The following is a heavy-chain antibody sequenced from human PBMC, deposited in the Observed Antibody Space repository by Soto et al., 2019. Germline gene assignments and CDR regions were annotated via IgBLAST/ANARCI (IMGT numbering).Heavy chain of an antibody. V-gene: IGHV4-4*02. CDR1: GGSISSGDW. J-gene: IGHJ4*02. CDR2: IYHSGST. Sequence: SETLSLTCAVSGGSISSGDWWSWVRQPPGKGLEWIGEIYHSGSTNYNPSLKSRVTISVDKSKNQFSLKLTSVTAADTAVYYCAKYISARYYFDYWGQGTLVT. CDR3: AKYISARYYFDY. D-gene: IGHD5-12*01.